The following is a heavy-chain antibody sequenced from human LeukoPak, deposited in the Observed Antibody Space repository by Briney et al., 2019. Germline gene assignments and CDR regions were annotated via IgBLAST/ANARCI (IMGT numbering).Heavy chain of an antibody. D-gene: IGHD3-10*01. CDR1: GGSFSGYY. CDR3: ARRGYYYGSGSYYSPPDY. CDR2: INHSGST. V-gene: IGHV4-34*01. Sequence: PSETLSLTCAVYGGSFSGYYWSWIHQPPGQGLEWIGEINHSGSTNYNPSLKSRVSISVDTSKNQFSLKLSSVTAADTAVYYCARRGYYYGSGSYYSPPDYWSQGTLVTASS. J-gene: IGHJ4*01.